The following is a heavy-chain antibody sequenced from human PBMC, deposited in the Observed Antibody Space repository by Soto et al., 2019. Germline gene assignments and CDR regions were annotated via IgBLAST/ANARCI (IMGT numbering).Heavy chain of an antibody. V-gene: IGHV3-53*04. CDR2: IYSGGST. D-gene: IGHD3-3*01. CDR3: ARDPFWSGYYNHYYYYMDV. Sequence: GSLRLSCAASGFTVSSNYMSWVRQAPGKGLEWVSVIYSGGSTYYADSVKGRFTISRHNSKNTLYLQMNSLGAEDTAVYYCARDPFWSGYYNHYYYYMDVWGKGTTVTVSS. CDR1: GFTVSSNY. J-gene: IGHJ6*03.